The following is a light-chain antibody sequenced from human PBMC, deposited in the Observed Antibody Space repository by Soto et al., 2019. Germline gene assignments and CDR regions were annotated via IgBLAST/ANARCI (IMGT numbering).Light chain of an antibody. CDR3: QEDGSSAHT. CDR1: QSVSSNY. CDR2: AAS. Sequence: EIVLTQSPGTLSLSLGERATLSCRASQSVSSNYLGWYQQKPGQAPRLLIYAASSRATCIPDRFSGSGSGTDFSLTISRLEPEDVAVYYCQEDGSSAHTLSQGTKVEI. J-gene: IGKJ1*01. V-gene: IGKV3-20*01.